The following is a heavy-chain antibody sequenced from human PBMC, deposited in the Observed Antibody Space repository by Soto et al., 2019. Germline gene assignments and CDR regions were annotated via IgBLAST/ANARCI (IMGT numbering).Heavy chain of an antibody. CDR3: ARKRSTMVRGVIMGGMDV. CDR1: GGTFSSYA. V-gene: IGHV1-69*13. CDR2: IVPFFGTA. Sequence: GASVKVSCKASGGTFSSYAISWVRQAPGQGLEWMGWIVPFFGTANYAQKFQGRVTITADESTSTAYMELSSLRSEDTAVYYCARKRSTMVRGVIMGGMDVWGQGTTVTVSS. D-gene: IGHD3-10*01. J-gene: IGHJ6*02.